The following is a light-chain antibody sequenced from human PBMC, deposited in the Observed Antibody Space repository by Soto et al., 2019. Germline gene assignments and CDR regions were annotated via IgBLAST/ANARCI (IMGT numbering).Light chain of an antibody. Sequence: QSALTQPASVSGSPGQSITISCTGTSSDVGAYKYVSWYQQHPGKAPKLMIYDVSNRPSGVSNRFSGSKSGNTASLTISGLQAEDEADYYCSSYTSTTIPHVVFGGGTKLTVL. CDR2: DVS. V-gene: IGLV2-14*01. CDR1: SSDVGAYKY. CDR3: SSYTSTTIPHVV. J-gene: IGLJ2*01.